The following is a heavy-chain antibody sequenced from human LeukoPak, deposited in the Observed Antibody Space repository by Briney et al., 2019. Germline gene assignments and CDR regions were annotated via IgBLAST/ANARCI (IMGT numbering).Heavy chain of an antibody. V-gene: IGHV3-48*03. CDR1: GFPFSSYE. J-gene: IGHJ4*02. D-gene: IGHD3-16*02. CDR3: ARDGRSRGLSHVNFDY. CDR2: ISSSGMTK. Sequence: GGSLRLSCAASGFPFSSYEMNWVRQAPGKGLEWVSYISSSGMTKYYAVSVKGRFTMSRDNAKNSLYLQLNSLRAEDTAVHYCARDGRSRGLSHVNFDYWGQGILVTVSS.